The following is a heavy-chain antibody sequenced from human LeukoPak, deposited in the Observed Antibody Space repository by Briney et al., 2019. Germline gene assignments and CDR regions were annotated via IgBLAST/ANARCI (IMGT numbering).Heavy chain of an antibody. CDR3: ARDGAGYCSTTSCRAGVDY. CDR1: GGSVSSYY. Sequence: SDTLSLTCTVSGGSVSSYYWSWIRQPPGKGLEWIGYMYYSGSTNYNPSLKSRVTISIDTSKNHFSLKLSSVTAADTAVYYCARDGAGYCSTTSCRAGVDYWGQGTLVTVSS. V-gene: IGHV4-59*02. J-gene: IGHJ4*02. D-gene: IGHD2-2*01. CDR2: MYYSGST.